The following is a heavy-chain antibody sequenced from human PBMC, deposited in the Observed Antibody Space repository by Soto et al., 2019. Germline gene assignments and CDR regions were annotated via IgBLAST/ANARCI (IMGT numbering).Heavy chain of an antibody. D-gene: IGHD3-16*02. Sequence: SETLSLTCTVSGGSISSGGSYWSWTRQHPGKGLEWIGYIYYSGSTYYNPSLKSRVTISVDTSKNQFSLKLSSVTAADTAVYYCALAGLRWGELSSPFEYWGQGTLVTVSS. CDR2: IYYSGST. CDR3: ALAGLRWGELSSPFEY. V-gene: IGHV4-31*03. J-gene: IGHJ4*02. CDR1: GGSISSGGSY.